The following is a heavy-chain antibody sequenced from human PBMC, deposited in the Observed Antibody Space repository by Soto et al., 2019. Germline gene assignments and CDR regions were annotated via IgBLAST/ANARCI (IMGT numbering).Heavy chain of an antibody. D-gene: IGHD3-10*01. Sequence: PSETLSLTCAVYGGSFSGYYWSWIRQPPGKGLEWIGEINHSGSTNYNPSLKSRVTISVDKSKNQFSLKLSSVTAADTAVYYCARDYMVRGVMRWFDPWGQGTLVTVS. CDR1: GGSFSGYY. CDR3: ARDYMVRGVMRWFDP. V-gene: IGHV4-34*01. CDR2: INHSGST. J-gene: IGHJ5*02.